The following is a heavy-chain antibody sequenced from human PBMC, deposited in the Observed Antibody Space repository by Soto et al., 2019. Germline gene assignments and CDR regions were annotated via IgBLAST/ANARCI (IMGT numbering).Heavy chain of an antibody. D-gene: IGHD3-3*01. V-gene: IGHV4-59*02. Sequence: SETQCHSCTVADSSVSGDCWSWIRQPPGKGLEWIGYMYYSGSTNYNPSLKSRVTISIDTSRNQFSLKLSSVTAADTAVYYCARGTFGVVKDWGQGTLVTVSS. J-gene: IGHJ4*02. CDR1: DSSVSGDC. CDR3: ARGTFGVVKD. CDR2: MYYSGST.